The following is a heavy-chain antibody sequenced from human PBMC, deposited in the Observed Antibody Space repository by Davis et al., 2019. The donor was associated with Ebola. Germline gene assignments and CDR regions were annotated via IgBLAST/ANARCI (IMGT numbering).Heavy chain of an antibody. CDR1: GYTFTSYA. CDR2: INAGNGNT. CDR3: ARDGALWSLYYYGMDV. V-gene: IGHV1-3*01. Sequence: ASVKVSCKASGYTFTSYAMHWVRQAPGQRLEWMGWINAGNGNTKYSQKFQGRVTITRDTSASTAYMELRSLRSDDTAVYYCARDGALWSLYYYGMDVWGQGTTVTVSS. D-gene: IGHD3-10*01. J-gene: IGHJ6*02.